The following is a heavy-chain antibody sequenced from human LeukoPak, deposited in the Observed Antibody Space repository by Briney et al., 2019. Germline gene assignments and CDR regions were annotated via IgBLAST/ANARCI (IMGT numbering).Heavy chain of an antibody. CDR3: ARAGYCSGGSCYSDDLGYFDY. D-gene: IGHD2-15*01. V-gene: IGHV4-59*01. J-gene: IGHJ4*02. CDR1: GGSISSYY. Sequence: SETLSLTCTVSGGSISSYYWSWIRQPPGKGLEWSGYIYYSGSTNYNPSLKSRVTISVDTSKNQFSLKLSSVTAADTAVYYCARAGYCSGGSCYSDDLGYFDYWGQGTLVTVSS. CDR2: IYYSGST.